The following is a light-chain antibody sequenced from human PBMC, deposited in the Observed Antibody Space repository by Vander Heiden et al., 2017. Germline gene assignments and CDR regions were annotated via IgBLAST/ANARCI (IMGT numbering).Light chain of an antibody. J-gene: IGKJ1*01. CDR1: LTVSSY. V-gene: IGKV3-11*01. CDR3: QQRSNWPPWT. CDR2: DAS. Sequence: EIVLTHSPATLSLSPGERATLSYRASLTVSSYLAWYHQKPGQAPRLLIYDASNRATGIPARFSGSGSGTDFTLTISSLEPEDVAVYYCQQRSNWPPWTFGQGTKVEIK.